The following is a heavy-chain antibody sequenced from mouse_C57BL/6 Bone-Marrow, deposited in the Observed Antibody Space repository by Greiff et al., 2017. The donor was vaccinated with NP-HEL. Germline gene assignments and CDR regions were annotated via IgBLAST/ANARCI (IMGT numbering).Heavy chain of an antibody. D-gene: IGHD1-1*01. CDR3: ARNYGSISMDY. CDR2: INPSSGYT. V-gene: IGHV1-7*01. J-gene: IGHJ4*01. CDR1: GYTFTSYW. Sequence: QVHVKQSGAELAKPGASVKLSCKASGYTFTSYWMHWVKQRPGQGLEWIGYINPSSGYTKYNQKFKDKATLTADTSSSTAYMQLSSLTYEDSAVYYCARNYGSISMDYWGQGTSVTVSS.